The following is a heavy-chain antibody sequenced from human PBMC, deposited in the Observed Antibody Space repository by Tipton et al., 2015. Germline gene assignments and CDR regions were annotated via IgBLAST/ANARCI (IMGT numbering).Heavy chain of an antibody. J-gene: IGHJ4*02. CDR1: GGSISNSNYY. CDR2: LSYSGKT. D-gene: IGHD3-10*01. Sequence: TLSLTCTVSGGSISNSNYYWGWIRQPPGKGLEWIGSLSYSGKTDYNPPLKSRVTIPLDTSKNQFSLKLNSVTAADTAVYYCARGLLLWFGMSDYWGRGTLVTVSS. CDR3: ARGLLLWFGMSDY. V-gene: IGHV4-39*07.